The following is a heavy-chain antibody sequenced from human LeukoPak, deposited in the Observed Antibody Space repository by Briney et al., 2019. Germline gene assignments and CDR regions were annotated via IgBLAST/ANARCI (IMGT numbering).Heavy chain of an antibody. CDR1: GGSISSYY. CDR3: ARGPRRIQLWFRGWFDP. D-gene: IGHD5-18*01. CDR2: INHSGST. J-gene: IGHJ5*02. V-gene: IGHV4-34*01. Sequence: SETLSLTCTVSGGSISSYYWSWIRQPPGKGLEWIGEINHSGSTNYNPSLKSRVTISVDTSKNQFSLKLSSVTAADTAVYYCARGPRRIQLWFRGWFDPWGQGTLVTVSS.